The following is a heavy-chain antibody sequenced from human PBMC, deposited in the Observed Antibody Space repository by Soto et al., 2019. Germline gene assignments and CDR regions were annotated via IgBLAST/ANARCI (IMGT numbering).Heavy chain of an antibody. V-gene: IGHV3-30*03. CDR3: GRDLATIFGGAY. Sequence: QVHLVESGGGVVQPGRSLRLSCAASGFTFSSYGMHWVRQAPGKGLEWVALISYDGTYKYYVDSVQGRFTISRDNSKNTLYLQMDSLYTGDTAVYYCGRDLATIFGGAYWGQGTLVTVSS. CDR1: GFTFSSYG. CDR2: ISYDGTYK. J-gene: IGHJ4*02. D-gene: IGHD3-3*01.